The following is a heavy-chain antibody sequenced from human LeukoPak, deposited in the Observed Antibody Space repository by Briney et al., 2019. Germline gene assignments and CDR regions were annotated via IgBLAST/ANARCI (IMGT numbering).Heavy chain of an antibody. CDR3: ARRRITMVRGAELNWFDP. Sequence: SETLSLTCTVSGGSISSYYWSWIRQPPGKGLEWIGYIYYSGSTNYNPSLKSRVTISVDTSKNQFSLKLSSVTAADTAVYYCARRRITMVRGAELNWFDPWGQGTLVTVSS. CDR1: GGSISSYY. V-gene: IGHV4-59*08. J-gene: IGHJ5*02. D-gene: IGHD3-10*01. CDR2: IYYSGST.